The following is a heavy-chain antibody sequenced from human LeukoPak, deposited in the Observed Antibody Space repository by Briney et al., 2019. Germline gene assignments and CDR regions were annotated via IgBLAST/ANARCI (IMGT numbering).Heavy chain of an antibody. D-gene: IGHD2-2*01. J-gene: IGHJ4*02. CDR2: IWYDGSNK. Sequence: GRSLRLSCAASGFTFSSYGMHWVRQAPGKGLEWVAVIWYDGSNKYYADSVKGRFTIPRDNSKNTLYLQMNSLRAEDTVVYYCARDQAAHRYCSSTSCYLFDYWGQGTLVTVSS. V-gene: IGHV3-33*01. CDR3: ARDQAAHRYCSSTSCYLFDY. CDR1: GFTFSSYG.